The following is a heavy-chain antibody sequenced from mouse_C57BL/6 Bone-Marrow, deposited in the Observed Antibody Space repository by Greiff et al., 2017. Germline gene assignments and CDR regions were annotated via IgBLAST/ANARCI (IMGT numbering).Heavy chain of an antibody. CDR3: ARAHYYGSHYYYAMDY. J-gene: IGHJ4*01. CDR1: GYTFTSYW. D-gene: IGHD1-1*01. CDR2: IDPSDSYT. Sequence: QVQLQQPGAELVRPGTSVQLSCKASGYTFTSYWMHWVKQRPGQGLEWIGVIDPSDSYTNYNQKFKGKATLTVDTSSSTAYMQLSSLTSEDSAVYYCARAHYYGSHYYYAMDYWGQGTSFTVSS. V-gene: IGHV1-59*01.